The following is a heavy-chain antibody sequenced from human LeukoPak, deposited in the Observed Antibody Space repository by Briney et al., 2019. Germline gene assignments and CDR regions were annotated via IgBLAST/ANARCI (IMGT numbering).Heavy chain of an antibody. D-gene: IGHD1-26*01. J-gene: IGHJ3*02. CDR1: GGSISSYY. V-gene: IGHV4-59*12. CDR2: IYYSGST. Sequence: SETLSLTCTVSGGSISSYYWSWIRQPPGEGLEWIGYIYYSGSTNYNPSLKSRVTISVDTSKNQFSLKLSSVTAADTAVYYCARVGSYSAFDIWGQGTMVTVSS. CDR3: ARVGSYSAFDI.